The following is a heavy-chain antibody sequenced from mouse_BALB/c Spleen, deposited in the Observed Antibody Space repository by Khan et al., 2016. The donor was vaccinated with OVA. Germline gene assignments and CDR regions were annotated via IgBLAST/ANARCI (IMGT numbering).Heavy chain of an antibody. Sequence: VQLQQSGAELARPGASVTMSCKASGYTFTSYTIHWIKLRPGQGLEWIGYINPSNGYTNYNQKFMDKATLTADKSSTTAYMQLSSLTSEDSAVYNCVRDGAYHRNDGWFAYWGQGTLVTVSA. CDR2: INPSNGYT. D-gene: IGHD2-14*01. V-gene: IGHV1-4*01. CDR1: GYTFTSYT. CDR3: VRDGAYHRNDGWFAY. J-gene: IGHJ3*01.